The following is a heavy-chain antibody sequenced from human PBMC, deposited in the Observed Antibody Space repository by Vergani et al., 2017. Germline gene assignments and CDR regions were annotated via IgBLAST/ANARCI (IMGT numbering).Heavy chain of an antibody. CDR3: AKDLYDYGDYRAVGY. Sequence: EVQLLESGGGLVQPGGSLRLSCAASGFTFSSYAMSWVRQAPGQGLEWVSAISGSGGSTYYADSVKGRFTISRDNSKNTLYLQMNSLRAEDTAVYYCAKDLYDYGDYRAVGYWGQGTLVTVSS. D-gene: IGHD4-17*01. CDR1: GFTFSSYA. J-gene: IGHJ4*02. CDR2: ISGSGGST. V-gene: IGHV3-23*01.